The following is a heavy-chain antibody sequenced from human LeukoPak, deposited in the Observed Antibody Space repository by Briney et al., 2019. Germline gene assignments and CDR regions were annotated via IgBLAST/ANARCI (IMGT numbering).Heavy chain of an antibody. CDR1: GGSVSSGRYY. CDR3: ARCKGTGDLESYGMDV. V-gene: IGHV4-61*01. J-gene: IGHJ6*02. CDR2: IYYSGST. Sequence: SETLSLTCTVSGGSVSSGRYYWSWIRQPPGKGLEWIGYIYYSGSTNYNPSLKSRVTISEDTSKNQFSLKLSSVTAADTAVYYCARCKGTGDLESYGMDVWGQGTTVTVSS. D-gene: IGHD7-27*01.